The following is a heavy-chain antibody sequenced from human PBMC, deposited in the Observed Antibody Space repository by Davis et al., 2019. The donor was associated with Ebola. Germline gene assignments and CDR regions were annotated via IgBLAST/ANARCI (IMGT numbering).Heavy chain of an antibody. Sequence: PGGSLRLSCAASGFTFSSYSMNWVRQAPGKGLEWISYISSSSGTIYSADSVKGRFTIYRDNAKNSLYLQMNSLRDEDTAVYYCARDLGYCSGNSCHDAFDIWGQGTMVTVSS. D-gene: IGHD2-2*01. CDR1: GFTFSSYS. V-gene: IGHV3-48*02. J-gene: IGHJ3*02. CDR3: ARDLGYCSGNSCHDAFDI. CDR2: ISSSSGTI.